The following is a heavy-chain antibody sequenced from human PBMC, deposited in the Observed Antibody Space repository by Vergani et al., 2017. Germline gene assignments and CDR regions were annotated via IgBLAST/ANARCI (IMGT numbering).Heavy chain of an antibody. CDR1: GGSISSYY. D-gene: IGHD1-26*01. J-gene: IGHJ4*02. V-gene: IGHV4-59*01. Sequence: QLQLQESGPGLVKPSETLSLTCTVSGGSISSYYWSWIRQPPGKGLEWIGYIYYSGSTNYNPSLKSRVTISVDTSKNQFSLKLSSVTAADTAVYYCASLGSGSYYADYWGQGTLVTVSS. CDR2: IYYSGST. CDR3: ASLGSGSYYADY.